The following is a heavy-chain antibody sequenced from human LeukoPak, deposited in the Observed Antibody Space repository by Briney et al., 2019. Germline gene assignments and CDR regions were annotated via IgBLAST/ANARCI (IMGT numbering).Heavy chain of an antibody. CDR2: ITGSGGST. CDR1: GFTFSSYA. Sequence: GGSLRLSCAASGFTFSSYAMSWVRQAPGKGLEWVSAITGSGGSTHYADSVKGRFTISRDNSKNTLYLQMNSLRAEDTAVYYCAKSGSGSYLYYFDYWGQGTLVTVSS. V-gene: IGHV3-23*01. J-gene: IGHJ4*02. D-gene: IGHD3-10*01. CDR3: AKSGSGSYLYYFDY.